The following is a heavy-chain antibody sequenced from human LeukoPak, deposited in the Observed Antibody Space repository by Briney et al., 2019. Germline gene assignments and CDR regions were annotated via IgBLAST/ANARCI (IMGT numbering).Heavy chain of an antibody. CDR1: GGSTSSSSYY. J-gene: IGHJ6*02. Sequence: SETLSLTCTVSGGSTSSSSYYWGWIRQPPGKGLEWIGTMYYSGSTYYNPSLKSRVTISVDTSKNQFSLKLSSVTAADTAVYYCARHSPYYYGLDVWGQGTTVTVSS. V-gene: IGHV4-39*01. CDR3: ARHSPYYYGLDV. CDR2: MYYSGST.